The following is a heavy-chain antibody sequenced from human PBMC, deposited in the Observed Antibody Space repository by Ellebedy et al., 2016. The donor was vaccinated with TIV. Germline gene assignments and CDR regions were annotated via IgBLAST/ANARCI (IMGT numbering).Heavy chain of an antibody. D-gene: IGHD6-19*01. CDR3: ARTDGSGWAFDS. CDR2: IDWDDDK. V-gene: IGHV2-70*11. CDR1: GFSLSTTRVS. J-gene: IGHJ4*02. Sequence: SGPTLVKPTQTLTLTCTFSGFSLSTTRVSVSWIRQPPGKALEWLARIDWDDDKYFNTSLRTRLTISKDTSKNQLVLTMTNMDPVDTAPYYCARTDGSGWAFDSWGQGTLVTVSS.